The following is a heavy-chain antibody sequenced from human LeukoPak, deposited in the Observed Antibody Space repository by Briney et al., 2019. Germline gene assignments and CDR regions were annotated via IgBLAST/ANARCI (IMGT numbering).Heavy chain of an antibody. Sequence: SETLSLTCSVSGGSISSSGYYWNWIRQPPGKGLEWVGSIYYSGTTYYNSSLKSRVTISEHTSKNRFSLMLTSVTAADTAVYYCARQVSDYFYYYIDVWGEGTTVIVSS. CDR2: IYYSGTT. V-gene: IGHV4-39*01. CDR1: GGSISSSGYY. J-gene: IGHJ6*03. CDR3: ARQVSDYFYYYIDV.